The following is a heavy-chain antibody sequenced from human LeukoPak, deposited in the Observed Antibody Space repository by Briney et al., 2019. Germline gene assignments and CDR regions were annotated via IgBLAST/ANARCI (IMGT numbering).Heavy chain of an antibody. D-gene: IGHD6-6*01. CDR1: GFSFSDYR. CDR2: IRSNSTYR. J-gene: IGHJ4*02. Sequence: GGSLRLSCEASGFSFSDYRMNWVRQAPGKGLDWVSSIRSNSTYRYYADSVKGRFTISRDNAKNSLYLQMNSLRAEDTAVYFCVRGGSPAPLDYWGQGSLVTVSS. V-gene: IGHV3-21*01. CDR3: VRGGSPAPLDY.